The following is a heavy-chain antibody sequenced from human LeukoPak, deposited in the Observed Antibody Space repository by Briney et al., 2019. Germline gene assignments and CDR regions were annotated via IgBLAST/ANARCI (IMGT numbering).Heavy chain of an antibody. V-gene: IGHV3-23*01. J-gene: IGHJ6*02. CDR3: AKVTYYYGFDV. Sequence: GGSLRLSCAACGFTFSSYAMSCVRQATGKAREWVSVMSGSSGVTYYADSVKGRFTISRDNSENTVYLQMNSLRAEDTAVYYCAKVTYYYGFDVWGQGTRVTVSS. CDR2: MSGSSGVT. CDR1: GFTFSSYA.